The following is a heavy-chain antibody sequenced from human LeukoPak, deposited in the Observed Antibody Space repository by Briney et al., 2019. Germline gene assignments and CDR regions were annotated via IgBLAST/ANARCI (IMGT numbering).Heavy chain of an antibody. Sequence: SETLSLTCTFSGDSFGVFYWTWIRQPPGKGLEWIGCIYTSGSTYYSPSLKSRVTISIDTSKNQFSLNLTSVTAADSAVYYCARAPYSLLTDPPASGFDVWGQGTLVAVSS. CDR3: ARAPYSLLTDPPASGFDV. D-gene: IGHD3-9*01. V-gene: IGHV4-59*01. CDR1: GDSFGVFY. CDR2: IYTSGST. J-gene: IGHJ3*01.